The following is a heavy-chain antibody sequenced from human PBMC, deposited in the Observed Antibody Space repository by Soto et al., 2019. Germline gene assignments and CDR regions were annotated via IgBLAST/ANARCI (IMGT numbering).Heavy chain of an antibody. CDR1: GVTVSGKKY. D-gene: IGHD5-12*01. V-gene: IGHV3-53*01. J-gene: IGHJ3*02. CDR3: ATWHLREHAYDI. CDR2: VYDLDGT. Sequence: DVQLVESGGGLIQPGGYLRLSCVASGVTVSGKKYIAWVRQVPGKGPEWVSGVYDLDGTYYAESVRGRFTTSIDSSRTTVYLQMRYLRPEDTALYFCATWHLREHAYDIWGQGTMVTVSS.